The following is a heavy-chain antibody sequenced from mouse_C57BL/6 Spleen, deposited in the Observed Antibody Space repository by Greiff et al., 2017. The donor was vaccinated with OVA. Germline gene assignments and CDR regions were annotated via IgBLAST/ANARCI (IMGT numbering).Heavy chain of an antibody. CDR2: ISYDGSN. Sequence: DVKLQESGPGLVKPSQSLSLTCSVTGYSITSGYYWNWIRQFPGNKLEWMGYISYDGSNNYNPSLKNRISITRDTSKNQFFLKLNSVTTEDTATYYCARGGGFPFAYWGQGTLVTVSA. CDR3: ARGGGFPFAY. J-gene: IGHJ3*01. V-gene: IGHV3-6*01. CDR1: GYSITSGYY.